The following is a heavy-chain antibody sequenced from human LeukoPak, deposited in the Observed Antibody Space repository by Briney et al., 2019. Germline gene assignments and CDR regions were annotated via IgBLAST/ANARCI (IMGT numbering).Heavy chain of an antibody. CDR2: ISGSGAST. Sequence: GGSLRLSCAASGFTFSSYAMSWVRQAPGKGLEWVSDISGSGASTYYADSVKGRFTISRDNSKNTLYLQMNSLRAEDTAVYYCAKVRGLYYYGMDVWGQGTTVTVSS. CDR1: GFTFSSYA. D-gene: IGHD3/OR15-3a*01. J-gene: IGHJ6*02. V-gene: IGHV3-23*01. CDR3: AKVRGLYYYGMDV.